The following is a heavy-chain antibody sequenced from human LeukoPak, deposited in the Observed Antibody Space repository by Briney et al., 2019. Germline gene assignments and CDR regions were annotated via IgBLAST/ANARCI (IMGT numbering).Heavy chain of an antibody. CDR3: ARETFPAYFDH. Sequence: PGGSLRLSCAASGFTFSSYSMNWVRQAPGKGLEWVSYISSSSSTIYYADSVKGRFTISRDNAKNSLYLQMNSVTAEDTAVYYCARETFPAYFDHWGQGTLVTVSS. CDR2: ISSSSSTI. V-gene: IGHV3-48*01. J-gene: IGHJ4*02. CDR1: GFTFSSYS.